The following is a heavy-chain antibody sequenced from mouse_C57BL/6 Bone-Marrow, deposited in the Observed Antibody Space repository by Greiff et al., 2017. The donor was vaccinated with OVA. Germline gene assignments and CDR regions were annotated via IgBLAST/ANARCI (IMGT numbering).Heavy chain of an antibody. CDR2: IYPSDSET. CDR3: ARNYYGNLLAY. D-gene: IGHD2-1*01. CDR1: GYTFTSYW. J-gene: IGHJ3*01. V-gene: IGHV1-61*01. Sequence: VQLQQPGAELVRPGSSVKLSCEASGYTFTSYWMDWVKQRPGQGLEWIGNIYPSDSETHYNQKFKDKATLTVDKSSSTAYMQLSSLTSEDSAVYYCARNYYGNLLAYWGQGTLVTVSA.